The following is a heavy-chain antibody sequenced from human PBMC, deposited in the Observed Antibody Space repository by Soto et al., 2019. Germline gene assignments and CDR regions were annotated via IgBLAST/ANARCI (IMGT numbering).Heavy chain of an antibody. Sequence: SETLSLTCTVSGGSISSGGYYWSWIRQHPGKGLEWIGYIYYSGSTYYNPSLKSRVTISVDTSKNQFSLKLSSVTAADTAVYYCARDRVAAKDWFDPWGQGTLATVS. D-gene: IGHD2-15*01. CDR1: GGSISSGGYY. CDR2: IYYSGST. J-gene: IGHJ5*02. CDR3: ARDRVAAKDWFDP. V-gene: IGHV4-31*03.